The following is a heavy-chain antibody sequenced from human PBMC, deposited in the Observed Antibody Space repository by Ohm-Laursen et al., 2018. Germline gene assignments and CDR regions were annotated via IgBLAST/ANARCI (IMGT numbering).Heavy chain of an antibody. CDR2: ISGSGGST. D-gene: IGHD3/OR15-3a*01. CDR1: GFTFSSCA. J-gene: IGHJ1*01. V-gene: IGHV3-23*01. CDR3: AQTWAEVGPRGEYFQH. Sequence: GSLRLSCAASGFTFSSCAMSWVRQAPGKGLEWVSAISGSGGSTYYADSVKGRFTISRDNSKNTLYLQMNSLRAEDTAVYYCAQTWAEVGPRGEYFQHWGQGTLVTVSS.